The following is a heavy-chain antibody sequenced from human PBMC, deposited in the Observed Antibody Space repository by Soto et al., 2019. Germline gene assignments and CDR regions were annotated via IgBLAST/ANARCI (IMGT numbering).Heavy chain of an antibody. J-gene: IGHJ1*01. CDR2: ISTYNANT. CDR3: ARESDGSSWSSAESLQY. D-gene: IGHD6-13*01. V-gene: IGHV1-18*01. CDR1: GYIFSNYG. Sequence: QVHLVQSGAELKKPGASVKVSCKASGYIFSNYGISWVRQAPGQGREWMGWISTYNANTYYAQKFQGKVTMTTDTSTSTAYMELRRLRADDTAVFYCARESDGSSWSSAESLQYGGQGPLVAVSS.